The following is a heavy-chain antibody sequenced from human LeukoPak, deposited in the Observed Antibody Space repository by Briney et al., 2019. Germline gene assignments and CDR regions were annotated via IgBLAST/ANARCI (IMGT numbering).Heavy chain of an antibody. Sequence: GGSLRLSCAASGFTFSNYAISWVRQTPGKGLEWVSAISGSGGSTYYADSVKGRFTIARDNSKNTLYLQMNSLRAEDTALYYCAKDPLRYYDSPGENWFDPWGQGTLVTVSS. CDR2: ISGSGGST. V-gene: IGHV3-23*01. D-gene: IGHD3-22*01. CDR1: GFTFSNYA. J-gene: IGHJ5*02. CDR3: AKDPLRYYDSPGENWFDP.